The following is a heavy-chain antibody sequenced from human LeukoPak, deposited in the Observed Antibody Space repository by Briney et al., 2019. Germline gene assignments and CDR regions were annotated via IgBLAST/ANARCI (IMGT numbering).Heavy chain of an antibody. CDR3: ASGRNWGALFDH. CDR1: GFIVSSNY. Sequence: GGSLRLSCAASGFIVSSNYMSWVRQAPGKGLEWVSIIYSGGSTYYADSVKGRFTLSRDSSKNTLYLQMNSLRAEDTAVYYCASGRNWGALFDHWGQGTLVTVSS. J-gene: IGHJ4*02. D-gene: IGHD7-27*01. V-gene: IGHV3-53*01. CDR2: IYSGGST.